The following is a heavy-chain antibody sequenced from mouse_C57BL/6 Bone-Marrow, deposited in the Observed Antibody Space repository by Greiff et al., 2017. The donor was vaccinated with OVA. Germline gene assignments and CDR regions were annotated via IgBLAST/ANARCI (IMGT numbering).Heavy chain of an antibody. J-gene: IGHJ2*01. V-gene: IGHV1-81*01. Sequence: QVQLQQSGAELARPGASVKLSCKASGYTFTSYGISWVKQRTGQGLEWIGEIYPRSGNTYYNEKFKGKATLTADKSSSTAYMELRSLTSEDSAVYFCARPPYYYGSSYDFGCWGQGTTLTVAS. CDR3: ARPPYYYGSSYDFGC. D-gene: IGHD1-1*01. CDR2: IYPRSGNT. CDR1: GYTFTSYG.